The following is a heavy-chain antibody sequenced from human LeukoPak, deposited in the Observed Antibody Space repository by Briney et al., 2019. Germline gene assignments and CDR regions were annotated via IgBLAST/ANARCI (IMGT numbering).Heavy chain of an antibody. CDR2: IFPGDSET. D-gene: IGHD1/OR15-1a*01. CDR3: ATSESQTRFDY. J-gene: IGHJ4*02. V-gene: IGHV5-51*01. CDR1: GYSFTNYW. Sequence: GESLKISCKGSGYSFTNYWIGWVRQLPRKGLEWMGLIFPGDSETIYSPSFQGQVTISADKSINTAYLRWSSLKASDTAMYYCATSESQTRFDYWGQGTLVTVSS.